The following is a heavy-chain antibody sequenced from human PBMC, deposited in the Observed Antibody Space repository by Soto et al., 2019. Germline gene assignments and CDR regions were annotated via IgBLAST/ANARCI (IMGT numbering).Heavy chain of an antibody. CDR1: GFTFSSSA. D-gene: IGHD1-26*01. J-gene: IGHJ4*02. Sequence: PGGSLRLSCAASGFTFSSSAMHWVRQAPGKGLEWVAVISYDGSNKYYADSVKGRFTISRDNSKNTLYLQMNSLRAEDTAVYYCASLIVGATTSFDYWGQGTLVTVSS. V-gene: IGHV3-30-3*01. CDR2: ISYDGSNK. CDR3: ASLIVGATTSFDY.